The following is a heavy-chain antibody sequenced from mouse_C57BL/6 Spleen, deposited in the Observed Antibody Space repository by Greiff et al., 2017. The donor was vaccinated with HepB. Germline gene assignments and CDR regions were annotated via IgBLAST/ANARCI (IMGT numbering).Heavy chain of an antibody. Sequence: VQLKESGGDLVKPGGSLKLSCAASGFTFSSYGMSWVRQTPDKRLEWVATISSGGSYTYYPDSVKGRFTISRDNAKNTLYLQMSSLKSEDTAMYYCARQVGTIYAMDYWGQGTSVTVSS. D-gene: IGHD1-1*02. J-gene: IGHJ4*01. CDR1: GFTFSSYG. CDR2: ISSGGSYT. CDR3: ARQVGTIYAMDY. V-gene: IGHV5-6*01.